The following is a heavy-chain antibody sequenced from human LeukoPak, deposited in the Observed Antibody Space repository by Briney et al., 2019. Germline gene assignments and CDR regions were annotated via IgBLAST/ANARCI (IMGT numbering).Heavy chain of an antibody. V-gene: IGHV4-39*07. D-gene: IGHD5-24*01. CDR2: IYYSGST. Sequence: PSETLSLTCTVSGGSISSSSYYWGWIRQPPGKGLEWIGSIYYSGSTYYNPSLKSRVTISVDTSKNQFSLKLNSVTAADTAMYYCARRTEMWDAYNSVENDAFDIWGQGTMVTVSS. J-gene: IGHJ3*02. CDR3: ARRTEMWDAYNSVENDAFDI. CDR1: GGSISSSSYY.